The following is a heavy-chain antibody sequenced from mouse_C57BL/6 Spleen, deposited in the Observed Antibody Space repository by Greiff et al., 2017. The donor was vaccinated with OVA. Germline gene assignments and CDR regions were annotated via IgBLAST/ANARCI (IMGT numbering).Heavy chain of an antibody. CDR3: ARALITTVVAPLDY. CDR1: GYTFTDYY. J-gene: IGHJ2*01. Sequence: VQLQQSGPELVKPGASVKISCKASGYTFTDYYMNWVKQSHGKSLEWIGDINPNNGGTSYNQKFKGKATLTVDKSSSTAYMELRSLTSEDSAVYYCARALITTVVAPLDYWGQGTTLTVSS. V-gene: IGHV1-26*01. D-gene: IGHD1-1*01. CDR2: INPNNGGT.